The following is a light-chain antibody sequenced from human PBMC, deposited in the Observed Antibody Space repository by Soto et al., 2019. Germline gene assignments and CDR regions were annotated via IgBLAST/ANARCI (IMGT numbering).Light chain of an antibody. CDR1: QSISSY. CDR3: QQSYSFPRT. Sequence: DVQMTQSPSALSASVEDRVSITCRASQSISSYLNWYQQKPGKAPKLLIYAASSLQSGVPSRFRGSGSGTDFTLTISSLQPEDFATYYCQQSYSFPRTFGQGTRLE. J-gene: IGKJ5*01. V-gene: IGKV1-39*01. CDR2: AAS.